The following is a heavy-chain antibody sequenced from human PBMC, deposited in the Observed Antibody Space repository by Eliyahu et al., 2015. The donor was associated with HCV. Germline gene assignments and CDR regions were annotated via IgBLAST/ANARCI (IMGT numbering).Heavy chain of an antibody. CDR1: GGTLNXXY. Sequence: QLQESGPGLVKPSETLSLTCTVSGGTLNXXYCXWIRQPAEKGLEWXGRIXSGGNTDYNPSLKSRVTMSIDTSENQFSLRLSSVTAADTAVYYCARGPIPADYWGQGTLVTVSS. J-gene: IGHJ4*02. D-gene: IGHD1-14*01. CDR2: IXSGGNT. V-gene: IGHV4-4*07. CDR3: ARGPIPADY.